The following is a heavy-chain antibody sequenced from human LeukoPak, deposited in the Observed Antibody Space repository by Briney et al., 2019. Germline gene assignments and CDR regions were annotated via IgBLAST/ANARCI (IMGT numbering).Heavy chain of an antibody. CDR3: ARTEYASGNLPIDY. D-gene: IGHD3-10*01. CDR1: GFTFSSHG. V-gene: IGHV3-33*01. Sequence: PGGSLRLSCAASGFTFSSHGMHWVRQAPGKGLEWVADIWYDGSNKNYADSVKGRFTISRDNSKNTVYLQMNSLRAEDTAVYYCARTEYASGNLPIDYWGQGTLVTVSS. CDR2: IWYDGSNK. J-gene: IGHJ4*02.